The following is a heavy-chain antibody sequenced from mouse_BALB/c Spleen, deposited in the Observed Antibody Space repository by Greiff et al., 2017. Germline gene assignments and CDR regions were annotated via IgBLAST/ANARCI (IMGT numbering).Heavy chain of an antibody. Sequence: VQLQESGAELARPGASVKMSCKASGYTFTSYTMHWVKQRPGQGLEWIGYINPSSGYTNYNQKFKDKATLTADKSSSTAYMQLSSLTSEDSAVYYCARGSSGYGAMDYWGQGTSVTVSS. CDR3: ARGSSGYGAMDY. CDR2: INPSSGYT. J-gene: IGHJ4*01. V-gene: IGHV1-4*01. D-gene: IGHD3-1*01. CDR1: GYTFTSYT.